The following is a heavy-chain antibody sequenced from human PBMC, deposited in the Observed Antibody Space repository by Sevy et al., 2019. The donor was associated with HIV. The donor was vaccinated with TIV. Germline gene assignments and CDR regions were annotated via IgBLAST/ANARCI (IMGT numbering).Heavy chain of an antibody. J-gene: IGHJ5*02. V-gene: IGHV3-33*08. CDR3: ARDKPLGYCSGGSCYGWFDP. CDR1: GFTFSDYT. CDR2: IWYDGSNK. D-gene: IGHD2-15*01. Sequence: GGSLRLSCSASGFTFSDYTMNWVRQAPGKGLEWVAVIWYDGSNKYYADSVKGRFTISRDNSKNTLYLQMNSLRAEDTAVYYCARDKPLGYCSGGSCYGWFDPWGQGTLVTVSS.